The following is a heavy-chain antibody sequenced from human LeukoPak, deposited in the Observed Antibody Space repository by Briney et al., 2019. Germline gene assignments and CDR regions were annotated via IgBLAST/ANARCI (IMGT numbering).Heavy chain of an antibody. Sequence: SETLSLTCAVYGGSSSGYYWSWIRQPPGKGLEWIGEINHSGSTNYNPSLKSRVTISVDTSKNQFSLKLSSVTAADTAVYYCARARPDTAMVGDDAFDIWGQGTMVTVSS. CDR1: GGSSSGYY. J-gene: IGHJ3*02. CDR3: ARARPDTAMVGDDAFDI. CDR2: INHSGST. D-gene: IGHD5-18*01. V-gene: IGHV4-34*01.